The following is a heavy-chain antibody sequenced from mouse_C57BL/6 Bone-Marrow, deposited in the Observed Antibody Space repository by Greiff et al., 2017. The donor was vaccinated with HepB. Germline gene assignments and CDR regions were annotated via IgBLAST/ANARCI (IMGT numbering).Heavy chain of an antibody. D-gene: IGHD2-10*02. CDR1: GYTFTEYT. CDR2: FYPGSGSI. V-gene: IGHV1-62-2*01. Sequence: QVQLKESGAELVKPGASVKLSCKASGYTFTEYTIHWVKQRSGQGLEWIGWFYPGSGSIKYNEKFKDKATLTADKSSSTVYMELSRLTSEDSAVYFCARHEEYGNPHYYAMDYWGQGTSVTVSS. J-gene: IGHJ4*01. CDR3: ARHEEYGNPHYYAMDY.